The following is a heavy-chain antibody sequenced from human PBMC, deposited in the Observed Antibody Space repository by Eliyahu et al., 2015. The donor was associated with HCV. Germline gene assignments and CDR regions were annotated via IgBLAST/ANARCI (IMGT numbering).Heavy chain of an antibody. CDR1: GFTFSDAW. J-gene: IGHJ4*02. CDR3: TTLTLGY. CDR2: VSSKSYGETT. V-gene: IGHV3-15*01. Sequence: EMHLVESGGGLVXPGGSLRLSCAASGFTFSDAWMTWVRQAPGKGLEWVGHVSSKSYGETTAYAAPVKGRFSISRDDSESTVYLQMDSLKTEDTAMYYCTTLTLGYWGQGALVTVSP. D-gene: IGHD4/OR15-4a*01.